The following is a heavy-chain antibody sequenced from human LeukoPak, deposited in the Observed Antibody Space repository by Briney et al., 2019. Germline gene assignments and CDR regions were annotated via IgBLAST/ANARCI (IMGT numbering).Heavy chain of an antibody. CDR3: ANDDFWSGHIGYRYFDY. CDR1: GFTFSSYA. J-gene: IGHJ4*02. V-gene: IGHV3-23*01. Sequence: QPGGSLRLSCAASGFTFSSYAMSWVRQAPGKGLEWVSAISGSGGSTYYADSVKGRFTISRDNSKNTLYLQMNSLRAEDTAVYYCANDDFWSGHIGYRYFDYWGQGTLVTVSS. CDR2: ISGSGGST. D-gene: IGHD3-3*01.